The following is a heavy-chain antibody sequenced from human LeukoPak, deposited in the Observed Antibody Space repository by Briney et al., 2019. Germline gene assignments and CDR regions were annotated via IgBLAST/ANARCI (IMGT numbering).Heavy chain of an antibody. D-gene: IGHD5-12*01. J-gene: IGHJ4*02. V-gene: IGHV1-8*03. CDR3: ARGRSTGYPYYFEY. Sequence: ASVTVSFTASAYTFTIYDINWVRQATGQGLEWMGWMNPNSGSTGYAQKFQGRVTITRNTSISTAYMELSGLRSEDTAVYYCARGRSTGYPYYFEYWGQGTLVTVSS. CDR1: AYTFTIYD. CDR2: MNPNSGST.